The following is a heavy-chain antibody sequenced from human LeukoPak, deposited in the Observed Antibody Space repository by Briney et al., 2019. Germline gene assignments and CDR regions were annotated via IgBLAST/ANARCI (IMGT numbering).Heavy chain of an antibody. Sequence: SETLSLTCTVSGGSISSYYWSWIRQPAGKGLEWIGRIYTSGSTNYNPSLKSRDTMSVDTSKNQFSLKLSSVTAADTAVYYCARDRSTMVRGVIAGNWFDPWGQGTLVTVSS. CDR3: ARDRSTMVRGVIAGNWFDP. CDR1: GGSISSYY. CDR2: IYTSGST. D-gene: IGHD3-10*01. V-gene: IGHV4-4*07. J-gene: IGHJ5*02.